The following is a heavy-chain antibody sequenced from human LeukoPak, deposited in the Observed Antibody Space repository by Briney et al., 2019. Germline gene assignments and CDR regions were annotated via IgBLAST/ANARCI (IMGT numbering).Heavy chain of an antibody. D-gene: IGHD3-3*01. CDR1: GGSFSGYY. J-gene: IGHJ5*02. CDR3: ARDVYYDFWSGYSLFNWFDP. Sequence: PSETLSLTCAVYGGSFSGYYWGWIRQPPGKGLEWIGEINHSGSTNYNPSLKSRVTISVDTSKNQFSLKLSSVTAADTAVYYCARDVYYDFWSGYSLFNWFDPWGQGTLVTVSS. V-gene: IGHV4-34*01. CDR2: INHSGST.